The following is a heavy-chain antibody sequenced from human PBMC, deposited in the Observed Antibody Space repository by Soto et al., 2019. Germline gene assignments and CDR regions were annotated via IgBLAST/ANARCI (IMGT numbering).Heavy chain of an antibody. V-gene: IGHV1-18*01. D-gene: IGHD5-12*01. Sequence: GASVKVSCKASGFTFITYDFSWVRQAPGQGLEWMGWISAYNGNTNYAQKLQGRVTMTTDTSTSTAYMELRSLRSDDTAVYYCARDEDGYNSGWFDPWGQGNLVTVS. CDR2: ISAYNGNT. J-gene: IGHJ5*02. CDR3: ARDEDGYNSGWFDP. CDR1: GFTFITYD.